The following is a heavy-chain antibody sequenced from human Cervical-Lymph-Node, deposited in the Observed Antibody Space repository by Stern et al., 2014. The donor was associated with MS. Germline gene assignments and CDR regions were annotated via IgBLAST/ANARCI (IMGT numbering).Heavy chain of an antibody. Sequence: EVQLVESGGGLVQPGGSLRLSCAASGFTFSSYAMSWVRQAPGKGLEWVSGISGSGGSTYYAYSVKGRFTISRDKSKNTLYLQMNSLRAEDTAVYYCAKEGPESDWYPTLNWLDPWGQGTLVTVSS. CDR2: ISGSGGST. CDR3: AKEGPESDWYPTLNWLDP. D-gene: IGHD6-19*01. J-gene: IGHJ5*02. V-gene: IGHV3-23*04. CDR1: GFTFSSYA.